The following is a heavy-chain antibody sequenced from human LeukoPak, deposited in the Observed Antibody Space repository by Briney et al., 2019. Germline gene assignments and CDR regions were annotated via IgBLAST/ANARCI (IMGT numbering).Heavy chain of an antibody. D-gene: IGHD3-22*01. J-gene: IGHJ3*02. CDR1: GFTFRGSD. Sequence: GGALKLSCAASGFTFRGSDIHWLRQASGKGLEGVGHIRSKTNNYAKADASTVKGMFTFSRDDSKNTAYIQMNSLKTEDTAVYYCTRHNYDRSGYGAFDIWGQGTMVTVSS. V-gene: IGHV3-73*01. CDR3: TRHNYDRSGYGAFDI. CDR2: IRSKTNNYAK.